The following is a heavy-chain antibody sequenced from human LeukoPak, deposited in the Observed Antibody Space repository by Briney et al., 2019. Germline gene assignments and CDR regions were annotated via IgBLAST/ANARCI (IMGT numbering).Heavy chain of an antibody. Sequence: GGSLRLSCAASGFAFSSYAMSWVRQAPGKGLEWVSAISGSGGSTYYADSVKGRFTVSRDKSKNTLYLQMNSLRVEDTAVYYCAKDSGWTDTGVFDIWGQGTMVTVSS. CDR2: ISGSGGST. CDR3: AKDSGWTDTGVFDI. J-gene: IGHJ3*02. CDR1: GFAFSSYA. V-gene: IGHV3-23*01. D-gene: IGHD6-19*01.